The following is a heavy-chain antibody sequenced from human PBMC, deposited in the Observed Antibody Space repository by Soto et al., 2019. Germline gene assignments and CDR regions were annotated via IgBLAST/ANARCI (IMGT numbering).Heavy chain of an antibody. Sequence: PSETLSLTCTVSGGSISNYSWNWFRQPPGQGLEWLGGISYSGGTNDNPSLRSRVTISVDTSNNQVALRLSSVTAADTAVYFCAGGVRGYDSSGYSFDYWGQGTLVTVSS. CDR1: GGSISNYS. CDR3: AGGVRGYDSSGYSFDY. V-gene: IGHV4-59*01. J-gene: IGHJ4*02. CDR2: ISYSGGT. D-gene: IGHD3-22*01.